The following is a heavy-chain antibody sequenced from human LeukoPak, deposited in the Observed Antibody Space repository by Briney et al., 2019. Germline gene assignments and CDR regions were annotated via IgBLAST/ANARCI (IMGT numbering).Heavy chain of an antibody. CDR2: IKQNGSKT. D-gene: IGHD6-13*01. CDR1: GFIFNNYW. J-gene: IGHJ5*02. CDR3: ARIPYSGTWYWFDP. Sequence: GGSLRLSCAASGFIFNNYWMSWVRQAPGKGLEWVVNIKQNGSKTYYADSVKGRFTISRDDAKNSLYLQMNSLRAEDTAVYYCARIPYSGTWYWFDPWGQGTLVTVSS. V-gene: IGHV3-7*03.